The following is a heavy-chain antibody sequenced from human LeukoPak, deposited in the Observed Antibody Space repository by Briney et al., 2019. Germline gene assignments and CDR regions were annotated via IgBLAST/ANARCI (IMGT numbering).Heavy chain of an antibody. Sequence: ASVKVSCKASGYTFNSYGIHWVRQAPGQRLEWMGWINVGNGNTKYSQKFQGRVAIARDTSANTAYMELSSLRFEDTAVYYCARDESLLNYWGQGTLVTVSS. J-gene: IGHJ4*02. V-gene: IGHV1-3*01. CDR1: GYTFNSYG. CDR3: ARDESLLNY. CDR2: INVGNGNT.